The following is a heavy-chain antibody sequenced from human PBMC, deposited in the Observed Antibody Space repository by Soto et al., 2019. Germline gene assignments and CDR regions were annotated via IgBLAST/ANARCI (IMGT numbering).Heavy chain of an antibody. Sequence: EVQLVESGGGLVQPGGSLRLSCAASGFTFSSYWMHWVRQAPGKGLVWVSRINSDGSSTSYADSVKGRFTISRDNAKNTLYLQMNSLGAEDTAVYYCAREDGYCSSTSCYLWYDYWGQGTLVTVSS. CDR2: INSDGSST. CDR1: GFTFSSYW. V-gene: IGHV3-74*01. D-gene: IGHD2-2*03. CDR3: AREDGYCSSTSCYLWYDY. J-gene: IGHJ4*02.